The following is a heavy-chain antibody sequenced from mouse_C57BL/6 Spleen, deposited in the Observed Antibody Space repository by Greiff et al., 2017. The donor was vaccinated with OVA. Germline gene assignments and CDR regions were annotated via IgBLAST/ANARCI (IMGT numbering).Heavy chain of an antibody. CDR3: AREGYYGSSYGYFDV. Sequence: QVQLQQPGTELVKPGASVKLSCKASGYTFTSYWMHWVKQRPGQGLEWIGEIDPSDSYTNYNQKFKGKATLTVDTSSSTAYMQLSSLTSEDSAVYYCAREGYYGSSYGYFDVWGTGTTVTVSS. V-gene: IGHV1-50*01. J-gene: IGHJ1*03. D-gene: IGHD1-1*01. CDR2: IDPSDSYT. CDR1: GYTFTSYW.